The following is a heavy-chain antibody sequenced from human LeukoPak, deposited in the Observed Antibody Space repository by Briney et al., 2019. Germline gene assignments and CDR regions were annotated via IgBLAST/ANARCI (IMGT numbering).Heavy chain of an antibody. D-gene: IGHD3-22*01. CDR3: ARRTNDSSGSRVDY. CDR1: GGSFSVYY. Sequence: SETLSLTCAVSGGSFSVYYWSWIRQPPGKGLEWIGEINHSGSTNYNPSLKSRVTISVDTSKNQFSLKLSSVTAADTAVYYCARRTNDSSGSRVDYWGQGTLVTVSS. J-gene: IGHJ4*02. CDR2: INHSGST. V-gene: IGHV4-34*01.